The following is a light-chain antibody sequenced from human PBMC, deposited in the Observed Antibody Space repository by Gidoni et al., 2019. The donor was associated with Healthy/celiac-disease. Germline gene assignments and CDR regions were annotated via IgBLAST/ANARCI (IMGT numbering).Light chain of an antibody. Sequence: DIQMTQSPASLSASVGDRVPITCRASQSISSYLNWYQQKQGKAPKLLIYAASSLQSGVPSRFSGGRSGADFTLTISSLPPEDFATYYCRQSYSTLWTFGRGTKVEIK. CDR2: AAS. CDR3: RQSYSTLWT. CDR1: QSISSY. J-gene: IGKJ1*01. V-gene: IGKV1-39*01.